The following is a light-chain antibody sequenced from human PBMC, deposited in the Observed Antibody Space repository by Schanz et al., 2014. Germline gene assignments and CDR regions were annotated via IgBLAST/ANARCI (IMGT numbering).Light chain of an antibody. J-gene: IGLJ2*01. CDR3: SSYAGSNFVV. CDR2: QVT. V-gene: IGLV2-8*01. CDR1: SSDVGGHDY. Sequence: QSALTQPPSASGAPGQSVTISCTGTSSDVGGHDYVSWYQHHPGKAPKVMIYQVTKRPSGVPDRFSGSKSGNTASLTVSGLQAEDEADYYCSSYAGSNFVVFGGGTKVTVL.